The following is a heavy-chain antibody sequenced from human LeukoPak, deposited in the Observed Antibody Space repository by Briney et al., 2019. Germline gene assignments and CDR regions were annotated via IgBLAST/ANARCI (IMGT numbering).Heavy chain of an antibody. Sequence: GRSLRLSCAASGFTVSSNYMSWVRQAPGKGLEWVANIKQDEREKYYVDSVKGRFTISRDNADNSLYLQMNSLKVEDTAVYYCARYGNGEWRAHYSLDMWGQGTMVTVSS. CDR2: IKQDEREK. D-gene: IGHD3-10*01. CDR1: GFTVSSNY. V-gene: IGHV3-7*01. CDR3: ARYGNGEWRAHYSLDM. J-gene: IGHJ3*02.